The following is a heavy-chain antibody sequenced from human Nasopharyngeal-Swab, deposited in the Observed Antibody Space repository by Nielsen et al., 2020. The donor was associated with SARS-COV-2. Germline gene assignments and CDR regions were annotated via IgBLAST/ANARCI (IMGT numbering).Heavy chain of an antibody. CDR3: ARLRYYSSDY. J-gene: IGHJ4*01. CDR1: EFTFNTYD. D-gene: IGHD1-26*01. Sequence: GESLKISCAASEFTFNTYDMNWVRQAPGKGPEWLSYISSSSRTIYYADSVKGRFTISRDNAKNSLYLQMNTLRDKDTAVYYCARLRYYSSDYWGQEPWSPSPQ. CDR2: ISSSSRTI. V-gene: IGHV3-48*02.